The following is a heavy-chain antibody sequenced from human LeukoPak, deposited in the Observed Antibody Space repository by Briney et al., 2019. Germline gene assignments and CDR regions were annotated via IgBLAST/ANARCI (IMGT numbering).Heavy chain of an antibody. Sequence: GGSLRLSCAASGFTFSNYAMHWVRQAPGKGLEWVTLISYDERNKYYAHSVKGRFTISRDNSKNTLYLQMNSLRPEDTAVYYCAREGRRWLQCSFDYWAREPWSPSPQ. D-gene: IGHD5-24*01. CDR1: GFTFSNYA. V-gene: IGHV3-30-3*01. J-gene: IGHJ4*02. CDR2: ISYDERNK. CDR3: AREGRRWLQCSFDY.